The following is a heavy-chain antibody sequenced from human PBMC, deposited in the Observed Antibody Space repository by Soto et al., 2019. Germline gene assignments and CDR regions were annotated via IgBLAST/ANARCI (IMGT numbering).Heavy chain of an antibody. CDR3: ARKASHLHGGGGWFDP. D-gene: IGHD3-16*01. V-gene: IGHV3-13*01. CDR1: GFTFSAYD. J-gene: IGHJ5*02. CDR2: IGTQHDT. Sequence: EVQLVESGGGLVQPGGSLRLSCAASGFTFSAYDMHWVRQATGKGLEWVAAIGTQHDTYYPDSVKGRFTISRENAKNSFYLQMNSLGAGDTAVYYCARKASHLHGGGGWFDPWGQGTLVTVSS.